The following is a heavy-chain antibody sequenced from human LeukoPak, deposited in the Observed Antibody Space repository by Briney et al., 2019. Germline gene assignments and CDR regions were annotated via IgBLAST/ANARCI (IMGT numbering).Heavy chain of an antibody. CDR2: IIPIFGTA. D-gene: IGHD6-19*01. J-gene: IGHJ4*02. V-gene: IGHV1-69*13. Sequence: GASVKVSCKASGGTFSSYAISWVRQAPGQGLEWMGGIIPIFGTANYAQKFQGRVTITADESTSTAYMELSSLRSKDTAVYYCARSRIAVAGKAGDYWGQGTLVTVSS. CDR1: GGTFSSYA. CDR3: ARSRIAVAGKAGDY.